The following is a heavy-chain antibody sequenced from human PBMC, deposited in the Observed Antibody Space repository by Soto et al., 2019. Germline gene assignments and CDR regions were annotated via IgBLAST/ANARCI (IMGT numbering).Heavy chain of an antibody. Sequence: QVQLVQSGAEGKKPGSWLKVSCKASGGTLSSYTISWGRQAPGQGLDWLGRIIPILGIANYAQKFQGRVTITADKSTSTAYMELSSLRSEDTAVYYCARVAMVRGVIPYGMDVWGQGTTVTVSS. V-gene: IGHV1-69*02. D-gene: IGHD3-10*01. J-gene: IGHJ6*02. CDR3: ARVAMVRGVIPYGMDV. CDR1: GGTLSSYT. CDR2: IIPILGIA.